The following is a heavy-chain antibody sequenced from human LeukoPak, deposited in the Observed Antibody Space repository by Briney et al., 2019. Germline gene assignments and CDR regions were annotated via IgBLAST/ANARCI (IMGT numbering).Heavy chain of an antibody. V-gene: IGHV4-34*01. J-gene: IGHJ4*02. CDR3: ARGGDPTD. D-gene: IGHD3-16*01. CDR2: INHSGST. Sequence: KPSETLSLTCAVYGGSFSGYYWSWIRQPPGKGLEWIGEINHSGSTNYNPSLKSRVTISVDTSKNQFSLKLSSVTAADTAVYYCARGGDPTDWGQGTLVTVSS. CDR1: GGSFSGYY.